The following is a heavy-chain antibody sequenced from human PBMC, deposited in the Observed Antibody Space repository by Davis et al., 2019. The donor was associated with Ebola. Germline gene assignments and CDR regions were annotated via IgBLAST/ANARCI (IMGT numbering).Heavy chain of an antibody. CDR2: INPNDGTT. CDR1: GYTFTNYY. Sequence: ASVTVSCKASGYTFTNYYMHWVRQAPGQGLEWMGMINPNDGTTIYAQKFQGRVTMTRDTSISTAYMELSRLRSDDTAVYYCARAGYCNNGVCYSWYDYWGQGTLVTVSS. CDR3: ARAGYCNNGVCYSWYDY. D-gene: IGHD2-8*01. J-gene: IGHJ4*02. V-gene: IGHV1-2*02.